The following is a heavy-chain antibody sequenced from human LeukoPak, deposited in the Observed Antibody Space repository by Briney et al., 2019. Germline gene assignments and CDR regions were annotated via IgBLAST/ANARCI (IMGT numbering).Heavy chain of an antibody. CDR2: IYYSGST. Sequence: PSETLSLTCTVSSGSISTSNYYWGWVRQPPGKALEWIGYIYYSGSTNYNPSLKSRVTISVDTSKNQFSLKLSSVTAADTAVYYCARGEGVIPWFDPWGQGTLVTVSS. CDR3: ARGEGVIPWFDP. J-gene: IGHJ5*02. V-gene: IGHV4-61*05. CDR1: SGSISTSNYY. D-gene: IGHD3-10*01.